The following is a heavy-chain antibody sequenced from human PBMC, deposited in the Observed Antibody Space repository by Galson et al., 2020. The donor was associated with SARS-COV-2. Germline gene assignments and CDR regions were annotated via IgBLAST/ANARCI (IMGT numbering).Heavy chain of an antibody. CDR2: IYYSGSA. D-gene: IGHD5-12*01. Sequence: SQTLSLTCTVSGDSISSSSYYWGWIRQPPGKGLEWIGSIYYSGSAYYNPSLKSRVTTSVDTSKDQFSLKLSSVTAADTAVYYCARDGIMVATVFDFWGQGTLVTVSS. CDR3: ARDGIMVATVFDF. V-gene: IGHV4-39*07. CDR1: GDSISSSSYY. J-gene: IGHJ4*02.